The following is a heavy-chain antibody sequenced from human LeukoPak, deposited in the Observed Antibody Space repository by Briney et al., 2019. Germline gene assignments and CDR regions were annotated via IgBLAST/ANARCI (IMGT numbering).Heavy chain of an antibody. Sequence: GRSLRLSCAASGFTFSSYAMHWVRQAPGKGLEWVAVISYDGSNKYYADSVKGRFTISRDNSKNTLYLQMNSLRAEDTAVYYCAGSRGRGSSGYYNIFDYWGQGTLVTVSS. CDR3: AGSRGRGSSGYYNIFDY. CDR2: ISYDGSNK. D-gene: IGHD3-22*01. V-gene: IGHV3-30*04. J-gene: IGHJ4*02. CDR1: GFTFSSYA.